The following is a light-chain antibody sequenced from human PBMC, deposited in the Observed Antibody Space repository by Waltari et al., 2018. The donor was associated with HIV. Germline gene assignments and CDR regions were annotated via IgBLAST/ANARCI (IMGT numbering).Light chain of an antibody. Sequence: QSALTQPASVSGSPGQSITISCTGINSDVGYYDYVSWYQQHPGKAPKLIIYDVSKRPSGISNRFSGSKSGNTASLTLSGLQAEDEADYYCSAQTGSTTLVFGGGTTLTVL. J-gene: IGLJ3*02. V-gene: IGLV2-14*03. CDR3: SAQTGSTTLV. CDR1: NSDVGYYDY. CDR2: DVS.